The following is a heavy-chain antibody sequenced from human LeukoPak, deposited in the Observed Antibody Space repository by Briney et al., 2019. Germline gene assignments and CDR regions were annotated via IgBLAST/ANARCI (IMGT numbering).Heavy chain of an antibody. J-gene: IGHJ4*02. CDR1: GFTFSNYW. V-gene: IGHV3-7*01. D-gene: IGHD5-18*01. Sequence: TGGSLRLSCAASGFTFSNYWMNWVRQAPGKGPEWVANIKQDGSETYYVDSVKGRFTISRDNAKNSLYLQMNSLRDEDTAVYYCARGGSGYSYGKIDSWGQGILVTVSS. CDR2: IKQDGSET. CDR3: ARGGSGYSYGKIDS.